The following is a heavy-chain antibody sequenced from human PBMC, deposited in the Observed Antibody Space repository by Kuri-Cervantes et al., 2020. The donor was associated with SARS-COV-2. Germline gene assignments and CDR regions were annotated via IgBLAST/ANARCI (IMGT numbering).Heavy chain of an antibody. CDR3: ARDLGIAAAGTLDY. J-gene: IGHJ4*02. CDR2: ISWNSGSI. CDR1: GFTFDDYA. D-gene: IGHD6-13*01. Sequence: SLKISCAASGFTFDDYAMHWVRQAPGKGLEWVSGISWNSGSIGYADSVKGRFTISRDNAKNSLYLQMNSLRAEDTAVYYCARDLGIAAAGTLDYWGQGTLVTVSS. V-gene: IGHV3-9*01.